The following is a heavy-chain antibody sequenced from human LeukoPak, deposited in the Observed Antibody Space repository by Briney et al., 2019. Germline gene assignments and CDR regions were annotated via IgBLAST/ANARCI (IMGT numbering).Heavy chain of an antibody. CDR2: IYHSGNT. V-gene: IGHV4-38-2*02. CDR3: ARGGRQYGSGSSFDY. CDR1: GYSISSGYY. Sequence: SETLSLTCTVSGYSISSGYYWGWIRQPPGKGLEWIGSIYHSGNTYYNPSLKSRVTISVDTSKNQFSLKLSSVTAADTAVYYCARGGRQYGSGSSFDYWGQGTLVTVSS. J-gene: IGHJ4*02. D-gene: IGHD3-10*01.